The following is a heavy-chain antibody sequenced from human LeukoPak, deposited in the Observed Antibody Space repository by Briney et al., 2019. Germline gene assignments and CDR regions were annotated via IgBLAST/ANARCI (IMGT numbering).Heavy chain of an antibody. Sequence: ASVTVSFKASGGTFSSYAISWVRQAPGQGREGVVGIIPIFGTANYAQKFQGRITITADEFTSTAYMELSSLRSEDTAVYYCARGGLRYCSSTSCYADAFDIWGQGTMVTVSS. J-gene: IGHJ3*02. D-gene: IGHD2-2*01. CDR1: GGTFSSYA. V-gene: IGHV1-69*13. CDR3: ARGGLRYCSSTSCYADAFDI. CDR2: IIPIFGTA.